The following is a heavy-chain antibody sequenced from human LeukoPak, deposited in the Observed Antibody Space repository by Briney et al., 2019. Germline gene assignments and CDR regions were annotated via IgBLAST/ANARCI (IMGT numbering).Heavy chain of an antibody. Sequence: PGGSLRLSCAASGFTFRDYYMSWIRQAPGKGLEWVSYISSSGSTIYYADSVKGRFTISRDNAKNSLYLQMNSLRAEDTAVYYCARDAGVSTAIPLHYFDYWGQGTLVTASS. D-gene: IGHD2-21*02. V-gene: IGHV3-11*01. J-gene: IGHJ4*02. CDR3: ARDAGVSTAIPLHYFDY. CDR1: GFTFRDYY. CDR2: ISSSGSTI.